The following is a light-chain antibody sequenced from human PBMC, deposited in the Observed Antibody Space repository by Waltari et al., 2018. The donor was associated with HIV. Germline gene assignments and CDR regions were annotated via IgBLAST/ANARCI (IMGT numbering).Light chain of an antibody. Sequence: EIVFTQSPATLSLSPGERATLSCRASQRVGTFLAWYQHKPGQPPRLLIYDSSTRAAGIPVRFTGRGSGTDFTLTISSLEPEDFAIYYCQQSTNWPPGVTFGGGTRVEIK. V-gene: IGKV3-11*01. CDR2: DSS. CDR3: QQSTNWPPGVT. J-gene: IGKJ4*01. CDR1: QRVGTF.